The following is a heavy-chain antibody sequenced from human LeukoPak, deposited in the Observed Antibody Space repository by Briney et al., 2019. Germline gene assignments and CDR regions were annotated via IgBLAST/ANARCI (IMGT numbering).Heavy chain of an antibody. CDR3: ARYLRYNWNYEEWVWFDP. D-gene: IGHD1-7*01. CDR2: INPNSGGT. J-gene: IGHJ5*02. Sequence: GASVKVSCKASGYTFTGYYMHWVRQAPGQGLEWMGWINPNSGGTNYAQKFQGRATMTRDTSISTAYMELSRLRSDDTAVYYCARYLRYNWNYEEWVWFDPWGQGTLVTVSS. CDR1: GYTFTGYY. V-gene: IGHV1-2*02.